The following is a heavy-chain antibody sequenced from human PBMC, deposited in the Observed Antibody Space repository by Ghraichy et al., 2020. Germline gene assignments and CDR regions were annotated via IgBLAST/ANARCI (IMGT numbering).Heavy chain of an antibody. CDR1: GFTVSSNY. Sequence: GGSLRLSCAASGFTVSSNYMSWVRQAPGKGLEWVSVIYSGGSTYYADSVKGRFTISRDNSKNTLYLQMNSLRAEDTAVYYCARDNLQGDYYYGMDVWGQGTTVTVSS. J-gene: IGHJ6*02. D-gene: IGHD4-11*01. V-gene: IGHV3-53*01. CDR3: ARDNLQGDYYYGMDV. CDR2: IYSGGST.